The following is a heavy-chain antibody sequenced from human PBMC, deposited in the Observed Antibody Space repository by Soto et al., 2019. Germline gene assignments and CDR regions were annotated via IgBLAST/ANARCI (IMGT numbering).Heavy chain of an antibody. D-gene: IGHD2-2*01. CDR1: GGSISSYY. V-gene: IGHV4-59*01. J-gene: IGHJ2*01. CDR3: AREGGDIVVVPAALDWYFDL. CDR2: MYYSGST. Sequence: QVQLQESGPGLVKPSETLSLTCTVSGGSISSYYWSWIRQPPGKGLEWIGYMYYSGSTNYNPSLKSRVTISVDTSKNQFSLKLSSVTAADTAVYYCAREGGDIVVVPAALDWYFDLWGRGTLVTVSS.